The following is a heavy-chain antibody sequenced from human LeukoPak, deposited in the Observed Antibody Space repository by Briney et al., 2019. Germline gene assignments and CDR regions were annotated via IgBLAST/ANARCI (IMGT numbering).Heavy chain of an antibody. CDR3: ARDAGNHRSGGLDY. CDR1: GDSIITYY. J-gene: IGHJ4*02. Sequence: SETLSLTCSVSGDSIITYYWSWIRQPAGEGLEWIGRIYSTGSTNYNPSLKSRVTMSVDTSKNQFSLKLSSVTAADTAVYYCARDAGNHRSGGLDYWGQGTLVTVSS. CDR2: IYSTGST. V-gene: IGHV4-4*07. D-gene: IGHD3-10*01.